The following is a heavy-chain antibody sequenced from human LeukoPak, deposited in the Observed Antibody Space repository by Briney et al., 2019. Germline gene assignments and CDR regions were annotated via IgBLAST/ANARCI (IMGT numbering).Heavy chain of an antibody. D-gene: IGHD2-21*01. J-gene: IGHJ4*02. CDR1: GGSISSYY. CDR3: ARLKTWGGTQPYDY. V-gene: IGHV4-4*07. CDR2: IYTSGST. Sequence: QPSETLSLTCTVSGGSISSYYWSWIRQPAGKGLEWIGRIYTSGSTNYNPSLKSRVTMSVDTSKNQFSLELRSVTAADTAVYYCARLKTWGGTQPYDYWGQGTLVTVSS.